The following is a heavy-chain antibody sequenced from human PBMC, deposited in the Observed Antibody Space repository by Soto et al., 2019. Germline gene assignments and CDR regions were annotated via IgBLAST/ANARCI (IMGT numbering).Heavy chain of an antibody. CDR1: GYTFTSYG. CDR2: ISAYNGNT. V-gene: IGHV1-18*04. Sequence: ASVKVSCKASGYTFTSYGISWVRQAPGQGLEWMGWISAYNGNTNYAQKLQGRVTMTTDTSTSTAYMELRSLRSDDTAVYYCARDDAPYYYGSGSRLAHYYYGMDVWGQGTTVTVSS. CDR3: ARDDAPYYYGSGSRLAHYYYGMDV. J-gene: IGHJ6*02. D-gene: IGHD3-10*01.